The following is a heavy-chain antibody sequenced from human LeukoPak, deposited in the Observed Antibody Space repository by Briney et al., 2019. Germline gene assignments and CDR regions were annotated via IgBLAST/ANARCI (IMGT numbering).Heavy chain of an antibody. CDR2: ISGSGGST. CDR3: AKLGYCSSTSCYFDY. D-gene: IGHD2-2*01. Sequence: GGSLRLSGAASGCTFSSYAMSWVRRAPGKGLEWVSAISGSGGSTYYADSVKGRFTISRDNSKNTLYLQMNSLRAEDTAVYYCAKLGYCSSTSCYFDYWGQGTLVTVSS. J-gene: IGHJ4*02. CDR1: GCTFSSYA. V-gene: IGHV3-23*01.